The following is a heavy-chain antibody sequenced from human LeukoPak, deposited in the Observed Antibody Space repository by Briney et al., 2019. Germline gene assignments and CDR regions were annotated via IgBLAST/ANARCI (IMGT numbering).Heavy chain of an antibody. Sequence: PGGSLRLTCAASGFTFSDYYMSWIRQAPGKGLEWVSYISSSGSTIYYADSVKVRCTISRDNDKNSLYLQIKTLRAEDTAVYYCARDDDYSTPTLDYWGQGTLVTVSS. V-gene: IGHV3-11*01. J-gene: IGHJ4*02. D-gene: IGHD4-11*01. CDR1: GFTFSDYY. CDR2: ISSSGSTI. CDR3: ARDDDYSTPTLDY.